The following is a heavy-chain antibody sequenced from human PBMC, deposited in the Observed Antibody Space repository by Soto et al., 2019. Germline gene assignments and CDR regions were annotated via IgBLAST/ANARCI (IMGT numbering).Heavy chain of an antibody. J-gene: IGHJ1*01. CDR3: AKGLEGQQLDSWDYFQH. D-gene: IGHD6-13*01. V-gene: IGHV3-23*01. CDR2: ISGSGGST. Sequence: EVQLLESGGGLVQPGGSLRLSCAASGFTFSSYAMSWVRQAPGKGLEWVSAISGSGGSTYYADSVKGRFTISRDNSKNTLYLQMNSLRAEDTAVYYCAKGLEGQQLDSWDYFQHWGQGTLVTVSS. CDR1: GFTFSSYA.